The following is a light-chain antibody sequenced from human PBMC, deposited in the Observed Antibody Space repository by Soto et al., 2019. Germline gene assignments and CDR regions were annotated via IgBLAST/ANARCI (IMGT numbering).Light chain of an antibody. J-gene: IGKJ5*01. Sequence: AIQLTQSPSSLSASVGYRLTITCRARQGISSALAWYQQKPGKAPKLLIYDASSLESGVPSRFSGSGSGTDFTLPISSLQPEDFATYYCQQFNSYPLFGQGTRLEIK. V-gene: IGKV1-13*02. CDR1: QGISSA. CDR2: DAS. CDR3: QQFNSYPL.